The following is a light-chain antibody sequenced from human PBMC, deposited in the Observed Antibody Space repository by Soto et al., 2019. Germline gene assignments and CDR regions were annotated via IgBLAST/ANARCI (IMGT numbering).Light chain of an antibody. V-gene: IGKV1-5*01. CDR2: DAS. J-gene: IGKJ1*01. Sequence: DIQMTQSPSTLSASVGDRVTITCRASQSISSWLAWYQQKPGKAPKLLIYDASSLESGVPSRFSGSGSGTEFTLTISNLQPDDFATYYCQQYNSYWTFGQGTK. CDR3: QQYNSYWT. CDR1: QSISSW.